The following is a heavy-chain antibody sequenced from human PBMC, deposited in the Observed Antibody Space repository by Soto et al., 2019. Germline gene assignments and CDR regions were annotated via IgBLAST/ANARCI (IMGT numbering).Heavy chain of an antibody. D-gene: IGHD4-17*01. V-gene: IGHV4-59*01. CDR2: IYYSGST. Sequence: SENLYITSTISGYSISTNLWCWIRQPPGKGLEWIGYIYYSGSTNYNPSLKSRVTISVDTSKNQFSLKLSSVTAADTAVYYCARRYGYAFDIWGQGTMVT. CDR1: GYSISTNL. CDR3: ARRYGYAFDI. J-gene: IGHJ3*02.